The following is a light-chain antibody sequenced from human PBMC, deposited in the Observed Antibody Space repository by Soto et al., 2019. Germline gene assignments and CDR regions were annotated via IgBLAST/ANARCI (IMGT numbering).Light chain of an antibody. J-gene: IGKJ5*01. Sequence: EIVLTQSPGTLSLSPGERATLSCRARQSVSSSYLAWSQQKPGQAPRLLIYGASSRATGIPDRFSGSGSGTDFTLTISRLEPEDFAVYYCQQYDSSPITFGQGTRLEIK. CDR2: GAS. CDR1: QSVSSSY. V-gene: IGKV3-20*01. CDR3: QQYDSSPIT.